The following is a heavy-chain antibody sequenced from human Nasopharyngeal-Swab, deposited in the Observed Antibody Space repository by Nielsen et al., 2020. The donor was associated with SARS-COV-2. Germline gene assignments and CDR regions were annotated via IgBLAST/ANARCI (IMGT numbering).Heavy chain of an antibody. Sequence: WIRQPPGKGLEWIGSIYYSGSTYYNPSLKSRVTISVDTSKNQFSLKLSSVTAADTAAYYCAGLHIVAVKAFDIWGQGTMVTVSS. CDR2: IYYSGST. D-gene: IGHD2-21*01. V-gene: IGHV4-39*01. J-gene: IGHJ3*02. CDR3: AGLHIVAVKAFDI.